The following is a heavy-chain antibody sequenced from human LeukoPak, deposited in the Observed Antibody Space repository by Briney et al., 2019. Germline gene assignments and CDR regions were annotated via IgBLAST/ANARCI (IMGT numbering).Heavy chain of an antibody. CDR1: GYTFTSYY. J-gene: IGHJ4*02. V-gene: IGHV1-46*01. CDR2: INPSGGST. Sequence: ASVKVSCKASGYTFTSYYMHWVRQAPGQGLEWMGIINPSGGSTSYAQKFQGRVTMTRDTSTSTVYMELSSLRSEDTAVHYCARGSPRGYSYGYPYDYWGQGTLVTVSS. CDR3: ARGSPRGYSYGYPYDY. D-gene: IGHD5-18*01.